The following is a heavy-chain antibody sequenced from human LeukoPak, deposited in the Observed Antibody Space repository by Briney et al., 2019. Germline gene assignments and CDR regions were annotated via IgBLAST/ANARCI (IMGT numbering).Heavy chain of an antibody. Sequence: SETLSLTCTVSGGSVNSGTYYWNWIRQPPGKGLEWIGDIYYSGSTNYNPSLKSRVTISVDTSKNQFSLKLSSVTAADTAVYYCASYYYGSGKRWFDPWGQGTLVTVSS. J-gene: IGHJ5*02. V-gene: IGHV4-61*01. D-gene: IGHD3-10*01. CDR1: GGSVNSGTYY. CDR2: IYYSGST. CDR3: ASYYYGSGKRWFDP.